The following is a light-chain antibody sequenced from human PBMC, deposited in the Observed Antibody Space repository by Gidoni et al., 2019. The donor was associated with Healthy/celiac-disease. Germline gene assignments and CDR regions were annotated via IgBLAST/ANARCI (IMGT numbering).Light chain of an antibody. CDR2: AAS. CDR1: QSISSY. Sequence: DIQMNQSPSSLSASVGDRVTITCRASQSISSYLHWYQQKPGKAPKLLIYAASSLQSGVPSRFSCSGSGTDFTLTISSLQPEDFATYYCQQSYSTPPTFGGGTKVEIK. J-gene: IGKJ4*01. CDR3: QQSYSTPPT. V-gene: IGKV1-39*01.